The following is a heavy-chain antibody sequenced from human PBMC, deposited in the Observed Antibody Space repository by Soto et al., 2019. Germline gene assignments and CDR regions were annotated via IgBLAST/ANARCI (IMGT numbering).Heavy chain of an antibody. J-gene: IGHJ4*02. CDR3: ANTGGYAHFDY. CDR1: GFTFSSYG. V-gene: IGHV3-30*18. D-gene: IGHD5-12*01. CDR2: ISYDGSNK. Sequence: QVQLVESGGGVVQPGRSLRLSCAASGFTFSSYGMHWVRQAPGKGLEWVAVISYDGSNKYYADSVKGRFTISRDNSKNPLYLQINSLRADDTAVYYCANTGGYAHFDYWGQGTLVTVSS.